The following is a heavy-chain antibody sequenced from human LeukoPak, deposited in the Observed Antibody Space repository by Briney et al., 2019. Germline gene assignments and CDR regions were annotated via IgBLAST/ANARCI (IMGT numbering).Heavy chain of an antibody. V-gene: IGHV3-21*01. CDR3: ARDRTTVTTFDY. Sequence: GGSLRLSCAASRFTFSTYTMNWVGQAPGKGLEWVSSISSSSSYIYYADSVKGRFTISRDNAKNSLYLQMNTLRAEDTAVYYCARDRTTVTTFDYWGQGTLVTVSS. D-gene: IGHD4-17*01. CDR2: ISSSSSYI. CDR1: RFTFSTYT. J-gene: IGHJ4*02.